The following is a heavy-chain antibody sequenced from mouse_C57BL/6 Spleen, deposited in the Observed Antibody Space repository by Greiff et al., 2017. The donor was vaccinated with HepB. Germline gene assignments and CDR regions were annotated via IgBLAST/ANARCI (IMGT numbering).Heavy chain of an antibody. Sequence: QVQLQQPGAELVKPGASVKLSCKASGYTFTSYWMQWVKQRPGQGLEWIGVIDPDDSYTNYNQKFKGKATFTVDTSSSTAYLQLSSLTSEDPAVYYCASNDYNSYDGAFCYWGHVISVSVSS. CDR1: GYTFTSYW. CDR3: ASNDYNSYDGAFCY. J-gene: IGHJ4*01. V-gene: IGHV1-50*01. CDR2: IDPDDSYT. D-gene: IGHD2-12*01.